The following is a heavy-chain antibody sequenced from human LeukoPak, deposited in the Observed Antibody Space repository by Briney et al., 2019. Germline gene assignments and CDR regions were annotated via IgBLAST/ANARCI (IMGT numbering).Heavy chain of an antibody. CDR1: GFTFSSYS. Sequence: GGSLRLSCAASGFTFSSYSMNWVRQAPGKGLEWVSYISSSSSTIYYADSVKDRFTISRDNAKNSLYLQMNSLRDEDTAVYYCAGGPRYCTNGVCYTSHFDYWGQGTLVTVSS. J-gene: IGHJ4*02. CDR2: ISSSSSTI. V-gene: IGHV3-48*02. D-gene: IGHD2-8*01. CDR3: AGGPRYCTNGVCYTSHFDY.